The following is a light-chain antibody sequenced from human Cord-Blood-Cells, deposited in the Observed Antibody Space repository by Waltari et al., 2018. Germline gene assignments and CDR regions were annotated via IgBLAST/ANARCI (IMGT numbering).Light chain of an antibody. CDR1: QSVSSSY. V-gene: IGKV3-20*01. CDR2: GAS. Sequence: EIVLTQSPGTLSLSPGERATLPCRASQSVSSSYLAWYQQKPGQAHRLLIYGASSRATGIPDRFSGSGSGTDFTLTISRLEPEDFAVYYCQQYGSSPFTFGPGTKVDIK. CDR3: QQYGSSPFT. J-gene: IGKJ3*01.